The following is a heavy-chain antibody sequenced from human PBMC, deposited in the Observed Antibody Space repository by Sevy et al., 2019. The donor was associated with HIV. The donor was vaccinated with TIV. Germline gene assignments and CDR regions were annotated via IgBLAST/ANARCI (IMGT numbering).Heavy chain of an antibody. Sequence: GGSLRLSCAASGSTFSSYGMHWVRQAPGKGLEWVAVISYDGSNKYYADSVKGRFTISRDNSKNTLYLQMNSLRAEDTAVYYCAKVEYYGSGSWKYYFDYWGQGTLVTVSS. D-gene: IGHD3-10*01. CDR2: ISYDGSNK. J-gene: IGHJ4*02. V-gene: IGHV3-30*18. CDR3: AKVEYYGSGSWKYYFDY. CDR1: GSTFSSYG.